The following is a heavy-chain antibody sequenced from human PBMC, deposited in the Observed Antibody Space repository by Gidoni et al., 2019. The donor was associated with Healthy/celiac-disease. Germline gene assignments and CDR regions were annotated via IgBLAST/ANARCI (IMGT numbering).Heavy chain of an antibody. J-gene: IGHJ6*03. CDR2: ISGSGGST. CDR3: AKGGYCSGGSCFYYYYYYMDV. CDR1: GFTFSSYA. V-gene: IGHV3-23*01. Sequence: EVQLLESGGGLVQPGGSLRLSCAASGFTFSSYAMSWVRQAPGKGLEWVSAISGSGGSTYYADSVKGRFTISRDNSKNTLYLQMNSLRAEDTAVYYCAKGGYCSGGSCFYYYYYYMDVWGKGTTVTVSS. D-gene: IGHD2-15*01.